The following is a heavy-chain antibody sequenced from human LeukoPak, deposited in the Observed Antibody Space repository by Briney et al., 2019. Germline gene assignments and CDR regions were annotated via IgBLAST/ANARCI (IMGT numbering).Heavy chain of an antibody. CDR3: ARGAYYYDSSGAFDY. CDR1: GFTFSSYE. CDR2: ISSSGSTI. V-gene: IGHV3-48*03. D-gene: IGHD3-22*01. J-gene: IGHJ4*02. Sequence: GGSLRLSCAASGFTFSSYEMNWVRQAPGKGLEWVSYISSSGSTIYYADSVKGRFTISRDNAKNSLYLQMNSLRAEDTAVYYCARGAYYYDSSGAFDYWGQETLVTVSS.